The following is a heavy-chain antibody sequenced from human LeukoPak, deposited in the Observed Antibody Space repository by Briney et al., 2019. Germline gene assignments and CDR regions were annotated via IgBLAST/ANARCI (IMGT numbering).Heavy chain of an antibody. CDR2: IQPKGGVT. J-gene: IGHJ5*02. V-gene: IGHV1-2*02. Sequence: GASVKVSCKTSGYPFTDYYMHWVRQAPGQGPEWMGWIQPKGGVTNYAQRFQGRISMTGDTSISTAYVELTTLTSDDTAVYYCATRLGGYVALNWFDPWGQGTLVTVSS. CDR1: GYPFTDYY. CDR3: ATRLGGYVALNWFDP. D-gene: IGHD5-12*01.